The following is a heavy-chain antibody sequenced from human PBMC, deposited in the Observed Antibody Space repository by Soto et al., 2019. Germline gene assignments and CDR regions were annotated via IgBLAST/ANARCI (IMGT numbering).Heavy chain of an antibody. CDR2: TSYDGNNK. CDR3: AKVSGTLVLVPGAWLRFSYMDF. J-gene: IGHJ6*03. Sequence: QVHLVESGGGVVQPGRSLRLSCAASEFTFSGYGMHWVRQAPGKGLEWLAVTSYDGNNKYYTDSVKGRFTISRDNSKQTLFLKMNSLGREATAGYYCAKVSGTLVLVPGAWLRFSYMDFWGTVPTVIVSS. D-gene: IGHD2-8*01. CDR1: EFTFSGYG. V-gene: IGHV3-30*18.